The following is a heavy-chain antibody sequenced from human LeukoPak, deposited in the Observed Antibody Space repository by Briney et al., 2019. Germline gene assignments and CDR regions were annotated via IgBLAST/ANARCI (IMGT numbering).Heavy chain of an antibody. CDR3: AKRIIGDRGYLDY. CDR1: GFTFSSHA. D-gene: IGHD7-27*01. CDR2: ISASGATT. Sequence: PGGSLRLSCAASGFTFSSHAMSWVRQAPGKGLEWVSTISASGATTLYADSVKGRFTISRDNSRNTLFLQMNSLSSEDTAVYYCAKRIIGDRGYLDYWGQGALVTVSS. J-gene: IGHJ4*02. V-gene: IGHV3-23*01.